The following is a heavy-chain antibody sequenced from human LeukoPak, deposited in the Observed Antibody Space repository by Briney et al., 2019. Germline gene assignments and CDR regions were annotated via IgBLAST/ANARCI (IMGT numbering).Heavy chain of an antibody. D-gene: IGHD3-22*01. CDR1: GFTFSTYA. CDR3: ARRPRDSSGYYLGAFDG. CDR2: IGASGADT. V-gene: IGHV3-23*01. J-gene: IGHJ3*01. Sequence: GGSLRLSCTASGFTFSTYAMTWVRQAPGKGLDWVSGIGASGADTYYADSAKGRFTVSRDNSNITLYLQMSSLRADDTAVYFCARRPRDSSGYYLGAFDGWGQGTTVTVSS.